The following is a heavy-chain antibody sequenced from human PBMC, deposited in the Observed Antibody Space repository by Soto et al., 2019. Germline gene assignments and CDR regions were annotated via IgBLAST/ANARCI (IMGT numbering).Heavy chain of an antibody. V-gene: IGHV1-24*01. J-gene: IGHJ3*02. Sequence: ASVKVSCKVSGYTLTELSMHWVRQAPGKGLEWMGGFDPEDGETIYARKFQGRVTMTEDTSTDTAYMELSSLRSEDMAVYYCATRYNWNPGAFDIWGQGTMVTVSS. CDR2: FDPEDGET. CDR1: GYTLTELS. CDR3: ATRYNWNPGAFDI. D-gene: IGHD1-20*01.